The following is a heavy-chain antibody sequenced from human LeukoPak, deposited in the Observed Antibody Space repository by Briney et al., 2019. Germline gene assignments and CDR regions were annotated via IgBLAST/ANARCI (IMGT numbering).Heavy chain of an antibody. J-gene: IGHJ4*02. D-gene: IGHD2-21*02. CDR3: ARTYCGGDCYPRGLSAFDY. V-gene: IGHV4-39*01. CDR1: GGSISSSSYY. CDR2: IYYSGST. Sequence: PSETLSLTCTVSGGSISSSSYYWGWIRQPPGKGLEWIGSIYYSGSTYYNPSLKSRVTMSVDTSKNQFSLKLSSVTAADTAVYYCARTYCGGDCYPRGLSAFDYWGQGTLVTVSS.